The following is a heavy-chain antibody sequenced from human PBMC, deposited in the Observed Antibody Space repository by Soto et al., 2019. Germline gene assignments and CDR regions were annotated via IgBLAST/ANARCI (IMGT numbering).Heavy chain of an antibody. CDR2: IYHSGST. D-gene: IGHD1-26*01. CDR3: ARAGVGAYYYYGMDV. CDR1: GGSFSGYY. V-gene: IGHV4-34*01. J-gene: IGHJ6*02. Sequence: PSETLSLTCAVYGGSFSGYYWSWIFQPQGKGLEWIGEIYHSGSTNYNPSLKSRVTISVDTSKHQFSLKLSSVTAADTAVYYCARAGVGAYYYYGMDVWGQGTTVTVSS.